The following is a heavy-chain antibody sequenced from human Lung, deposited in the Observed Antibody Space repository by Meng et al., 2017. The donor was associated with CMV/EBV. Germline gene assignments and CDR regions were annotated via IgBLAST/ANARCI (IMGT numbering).Heavy chain of an antibody. J-gene: IGHJ6*02. CDR1: GGSFSGYY. CDR3: ARAFGGTIFGVVNYYYGMDF. D-gene: IGHD3-3*01. Sequence: LRLSCAVYGGSFSGYYWSWIRQPPGKGLEWIGEINHSGSTNYNPSLKSRVTISVDTSKNQFSLKLSSVTAADTAVYYCARAFGGTIFGVVNYYYGMDFWGQGTXVTVSS. CDR2: INHSGST. V-gene: IGHV4-34*01.